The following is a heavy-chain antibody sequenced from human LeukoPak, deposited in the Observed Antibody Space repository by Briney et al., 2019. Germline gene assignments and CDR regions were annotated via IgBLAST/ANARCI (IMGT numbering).Heavy chain of an antibody. CDR3: ARDFCSSTSCYGVNWFDP. D-gene: IGHD2-2*01. CDR1: GDSVSSNSAA. J-gene: IGHJ5*02. Sequence: SQTLSLTCAISGDSVSSNSAAWNWIRQSPSRGLEWLGRTYYRSKWYNDYAVSVKSRITINPDTSKNQFSLQLNSVTPEDTAVYYCARDFCSSTSCYGVNWFDPWGQGTLVTVSS. CDR2: TYYRSKWYN. V-gene: IGHV6-1*01.